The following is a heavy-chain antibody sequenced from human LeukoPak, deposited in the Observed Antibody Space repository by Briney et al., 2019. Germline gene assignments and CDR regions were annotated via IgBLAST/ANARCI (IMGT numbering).Heavy chain of an antibody. J-gene: IGHJ4*02. D-gene: IGHD6-19*01. CDR1: GDSVSSKNGA. CDR3: ARDFGTTGWHTFDY. V-gene: IGHV6-1*01. CDR2: TYYRSKWYN. Sequence: PPQTLSLTCVVSGDSVSSKNGAWNWIRQSPSRGLEWLGRTYYRSKWYNDYAESMEGLMTISQDTSKNQYSLHLNSVTPDDTAVYYCARDFGTTGWHTFDYWGQGTLVTVSS.